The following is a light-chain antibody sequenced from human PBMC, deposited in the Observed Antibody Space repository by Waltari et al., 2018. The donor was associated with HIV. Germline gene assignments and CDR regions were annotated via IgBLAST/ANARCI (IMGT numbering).Light chain of an antibody. V-gene: IGLV1-40*01. CDR2: SDF. Sequence: QSALTQPPSVSGAPGQRVTIPCTGNRSNIGAGYFVHWYQHLPGTAPKLLVYSDFHRPSGVPDRFSGSKSGTSASLVITGLQAEDEADYYCQSYDSSLRASVFGGGTKLTVL. CDR3: QSYDSSLRASV. J-gene: IGLJ2*01. CDR1: RSNIGAGYF.